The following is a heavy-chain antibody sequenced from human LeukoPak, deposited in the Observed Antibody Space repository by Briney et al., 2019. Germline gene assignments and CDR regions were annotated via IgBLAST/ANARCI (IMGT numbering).Heavy chain of an antibody. Sequence: GGSLRLSCAASRFTVSSNYMSWVRRAPGKGLEWVSVIYSGGSTYYADSVKGRFTISRDNSKNTLYLQMNSLRAEDTAVYYCARGTYYDILSKEGYFDYWGQGTLVTVSS. D-gene: IGHD3-9*01. CDR2: IYSGGST. J-gene: IGHJ4*02. V-gene: IGHV3-66*01. CDR3: ARGTYYDILSKEGYFDY. CDR1: RFTVSSNY.